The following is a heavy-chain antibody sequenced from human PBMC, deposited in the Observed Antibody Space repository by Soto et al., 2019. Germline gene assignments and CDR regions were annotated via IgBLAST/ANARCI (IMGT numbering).Heavy chain of an antibody. D-gene: IGHD6-19*01. CDR1: GYSISSGYD. CDR2: IFHSGRT. Sequence: ETLSLTCAVSGYSISSGYDWGWIRQPPGKGLEWIGNIFHSGRTYYNPPLKSRVALSVDTSKNQFSLKLTSLTAADTAVYYCARARSVAGLDYWGQGTLVTVSS. CDR3: ARARSVAGLDY. V-gene: IGHV4-38-2*01. J-gene: IGHJ4*02.